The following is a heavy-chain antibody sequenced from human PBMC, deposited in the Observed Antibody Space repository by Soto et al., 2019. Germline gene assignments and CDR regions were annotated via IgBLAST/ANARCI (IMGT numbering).Heavy chain of an antibody. V-gene: IGHV3-33*01. CDR3: ARDDIPGIAVSTYGMDV. CDR1: GFIFSNFG. Sequence: VGSLRLSCAASGFIFSNFGMHWVRQAPGKGLEWVAVIWYDGSNGYYADSVKGRFTISKDNSKSTLYLQINSLRAEDTAVYYCARDDIPGIAVSTYGMDVWGQGTTVTVSS. J-gene: IGHJ6*02. D-gene: IGHD6-19*01. CDR2: IWYDGSNG.